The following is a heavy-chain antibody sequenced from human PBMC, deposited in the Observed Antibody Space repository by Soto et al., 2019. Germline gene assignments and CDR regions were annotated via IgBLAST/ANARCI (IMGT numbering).Heavy chain of an antibody. CDR2: ISAYNGKT. CDR1: GYSFTTYG. CDR3: AREGPAPYYDDGMDV. Sequence: QVQLVQSGGEVKKPGASVKVSCKTSGYSFTTYGISWVRQAPGQGLEWMGWISAYNGKTNYAQKLQGRVTMTTDRTTSRADWELRSRRSDATAVYYCAREGPAPYYDDGMDVWGQGSTVHVSS. J-gene: IGHJ6*02. V-gene: IGHV1-18*01.